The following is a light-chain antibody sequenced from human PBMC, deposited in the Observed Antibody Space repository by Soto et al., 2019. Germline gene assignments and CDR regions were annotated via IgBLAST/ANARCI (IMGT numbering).Light chain of an antibody. V-gene: IGLV2-8*01. CDR3: KSYAGSNTYV. CDR1: SSDVGYYDY. Sequence: QSVLTQPPSASGFPGQSVTIPCTGTSSDVGYYDYVSWYQQHPGKAPKLVIYEVVQRPSGVPDRFSGSKSGNTASLTVSGLQAADEADYFCKSYAGSNTYVFGSGTKVTVL. J-gene: IGLJ1*01. CDR2: EVV.